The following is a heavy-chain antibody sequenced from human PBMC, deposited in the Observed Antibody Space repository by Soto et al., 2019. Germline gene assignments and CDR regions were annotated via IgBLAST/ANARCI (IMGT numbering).Heavy chain of an antibody. CDR1: RYNVAKAW. V-gene: IGHV5-51*01. D-gene: IGHD3-22*01. CDR2: IYPGDSDI. J-gene: IGHJ6*01. CDR3: ARHGFFMILGEYYYVIHV. Sequence: EAMKSSGEGSRYNVAKAWIGWVRQMPGKGLEWVGIIYPGDSDIIYSPSFQGHVTISADKSISTAYLQWSSLKASDTAMYYCARHGFFMILGEYYYVIHV.